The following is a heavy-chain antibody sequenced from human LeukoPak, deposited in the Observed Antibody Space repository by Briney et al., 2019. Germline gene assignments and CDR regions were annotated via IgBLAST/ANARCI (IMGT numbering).Heavy chain of an antibody. V-gene: IGHV4-4*07. CDR3: ARAAEFWSARYYYMDV. J-gene: IGHJ6*03. Sequence: SETLSLTCTVSGGSISSYYWSWIRQPAGKGLEWIGRIYTSGSTNYNPSLKSRVTMSVDTSKNQFSLKLSSVTAADTAVYYCARAAEFWSARYYYMDVWGKGTTVTVSS. D-gene: IGHD3-3*01. CDR2: IYTSGST. CDR1: GGSISSYY.